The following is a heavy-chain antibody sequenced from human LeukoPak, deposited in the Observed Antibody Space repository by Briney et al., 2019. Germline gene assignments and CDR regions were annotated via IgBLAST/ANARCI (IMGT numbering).Heavy chain of an antibody. D-gene: IGHD6-13*01. CDR1: GGTFSTYA. Sequence: GSSVKVSCTASGGTFSTYAISWVRQAPGQGLKWMGGIIPIFGTANYAQKFQGRVTITTDESTSTAYMELSSLRSEDTAVYYCNYGAAADFDYWGQGTLVTVSS. CDR3: NYGAAADFDY. CDR2: IIPIFGTA. V-gene: IGHV1-69*05. J-gene: IGHJ4*02.